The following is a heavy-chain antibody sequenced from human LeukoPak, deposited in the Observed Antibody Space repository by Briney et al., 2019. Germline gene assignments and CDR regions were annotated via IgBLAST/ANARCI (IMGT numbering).Heavy chain of an antibody. CDR3: AKAAGYKLGNYYFDY. J-gene: IGHJ4*02. Sequence: PGESLRLSCAVSGFTFSTKSMNWVRQAPGKGLEWVSYITADSGTTYYADSVKGRFTISRDNSKNTLYLQMNSLRAEDTAVYYCAKAAGYKLGNYYFDYWGQGTLVTVSS. V-gene: IGHV3-48*01. D-gene: IGHD5-24*01. CDR2: ITADSGTT. CDR1: GFTFSTKS.